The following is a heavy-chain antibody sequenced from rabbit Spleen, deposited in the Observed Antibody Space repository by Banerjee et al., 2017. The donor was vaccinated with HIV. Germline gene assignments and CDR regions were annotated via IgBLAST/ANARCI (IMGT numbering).Heavy chain of an antibody. CDR3: ARSGHVRGDYTWDL. Sequence: QSLEESGGDLVKPGASLTLTCTASGFSFSYSDYMCWVRQPPGKGPEWIGCGYPDGIGSTAYASWAKGRFTISKSSSTTVTLQMTSLTAADTATYFCARSGHVRGDYTWDLWGPGTLVTVS. CDR1: GFSFSYSDY. CDR2: GYPDGIGST. J-gene: IGHJ4*01. V-gene: IGHV1S40*01. D-gene: IGHD1-1*01.